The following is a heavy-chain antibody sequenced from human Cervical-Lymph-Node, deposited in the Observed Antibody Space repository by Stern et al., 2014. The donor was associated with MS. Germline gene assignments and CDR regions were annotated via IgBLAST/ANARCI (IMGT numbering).Heavy chain of an antibody. CDR1: GYTFTKYG. J-gene: IGHJ6*02. CDR2: ASTYNSNT. Sequence: VQLEESGAEVKKPGASVKVSCKASGYTFTKYGISWVRQAPGQGLEWMGWASTYNSNTNYALKLQGRVTMTTDTSTSTAYMELRSLRSDDTAIYYCVRDDGMDVWGPGTTVTVSS. V-gene: IGHV1-18*04. CDR3: VRDDGMDV.